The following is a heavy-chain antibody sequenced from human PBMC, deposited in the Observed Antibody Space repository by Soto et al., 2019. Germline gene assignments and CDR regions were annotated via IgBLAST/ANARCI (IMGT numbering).Heavy chain of an antibody. V-gene: IGHV4-31*03. CDR2: IYYSGST. Sequence: SETLSLTCTVSGGSISSGGYYWSWIRQHPGKGLEWIGYIYYSGSTYYNPSLKSRVTISVDTSKNQFSLKLSSVTAADTAVYYCARDSTAVTNGGIDYWGQGTLVTVSS. D-gene: IGHD4-17*01. J-gene: IGHJ4*02. CDR3: ARDSTAVTNGGIDY. CDR1: GGSISSGGYY.